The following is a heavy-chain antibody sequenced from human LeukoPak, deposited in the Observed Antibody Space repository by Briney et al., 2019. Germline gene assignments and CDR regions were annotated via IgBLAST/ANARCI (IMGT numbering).Heavy chain of an antibody. Sequence: SETLSLTCSVSGGSISSYYWSWIRQPPGKGLEWIGYIYYSGSTNYYPSLKSRVTISVDTSKNQFSLKLSSVTAADTAVYYCARGGGGYSYGYDLDYWGQGTLVTVSS. CDR3: ARGGGGYSYGYDLDY. J-gene: IGHJ4*02. D-gene: IGHD5-18*01. V-gene: IGHV4-59*01. CDR2: IYYSGST. CDR1: GGSISSYY.